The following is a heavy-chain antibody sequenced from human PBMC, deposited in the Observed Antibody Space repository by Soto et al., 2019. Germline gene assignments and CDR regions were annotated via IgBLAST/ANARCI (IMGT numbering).Heavy chain of an antibody. Sequence: QVQLVQSGAEVKKPGASVKVSCKASGYTFTSYGISWVRQAPGQGREWRGWTSAYNGNTNYAQKLQGRVTMTTDTSTSKAYMELRSLRSDDTAVYYCARRQWLVGGYYYGLDVWGQGTTVTVSS. CDR3: ARRQWLVGGYYYGLDV. CDR2: TSAYNGNT. D-gene: IGHD6-19*01. CDR1: GYTFTSYG. V-gene: IGHV1-18*01. J-gene: IGHJ6*02.